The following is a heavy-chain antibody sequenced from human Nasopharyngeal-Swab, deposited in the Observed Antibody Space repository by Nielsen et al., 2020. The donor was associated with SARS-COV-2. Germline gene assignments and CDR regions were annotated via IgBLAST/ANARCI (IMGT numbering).Heavy chain of an antibody. Sequence: SVKVSCKASGYTFTYCSMHWMRQAPGQALEWMGWIKPITGNATYAQNFQGRVSITRDGSRTTASLELSSLRPDDTAMYFCASGQCINGVCNPTDGLDVWGQGTSVTVS. J-gene: IGHJ6*02. CDR3: ASGQCINGVCNPTDGLDV. CDR1: GYTFTYCS. V-gene: IGHV1-45*02. CDR2: IKPITGNA. D-gene: IGHD2-8*01.